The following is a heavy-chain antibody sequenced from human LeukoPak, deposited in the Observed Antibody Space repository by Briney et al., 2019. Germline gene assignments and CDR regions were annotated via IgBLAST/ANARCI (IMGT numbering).Heavy chain of an antibody. Sequence: GGSLRLSCAASGFTLSSYGMHWVRQAPGKGLEWVAVIWYDGSNKYYADSVKGRFTISRDNSKNTLYLQMNSLRAEDTAVYYCARDRGCSGGSCYSSRYYYGMDVWGQGTTVTVSS. D-gene: IGHD2-15*01. CDR3: ARDRGCSGGSCYSSRYYYGMDV. J-gene: IGHJ6*02. CDR2: IWYDGSNK. V-gene: IGHV3-33*01. CDR1: GFTLSSYG.